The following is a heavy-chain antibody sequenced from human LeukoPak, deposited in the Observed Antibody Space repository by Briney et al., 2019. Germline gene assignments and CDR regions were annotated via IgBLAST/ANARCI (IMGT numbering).Heavy chain of an antibody. J-gene: IGHJ5*02. CDR3: ARGRSYYYGSGSYRGWFDP. D-gene: IGHD3-10*01. Sequence: ASVKVSCKASVYTFNSYDINWVRQATGQGLEWMGWMNPNSGNTGYAQKFQGRVTMTRNTSISTAYMELSSLRSEDTAVYYCARGRSYYYGSGSYRGWFDPWGQGTLVTVSS. CDR2: MNPNSGNT. CDR1: VYTFNSYD. V-gene: IGHV1-8*01.